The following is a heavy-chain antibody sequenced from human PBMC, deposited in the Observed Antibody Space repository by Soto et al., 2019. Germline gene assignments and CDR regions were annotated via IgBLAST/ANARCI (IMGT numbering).Heavy chain of an antibody. J-gene: IGHJ4*02. V-gene: IGHV1-3*01. Sequence: ASVKVSCKASGYTFTSYAIHWVRQAPGQTLEWMGWINAGNGDTKYSQKFQGRVSITRDTSATTAYMELSSLTSEDTAEYYCARDQWLVLGGDYWGQGTPVTVSS. CDR3: ARDQWLVLGGDY. CDR1: GYTFTSYA. CDR2: INAGNGDT. D-gene: IGHD6-19*01.